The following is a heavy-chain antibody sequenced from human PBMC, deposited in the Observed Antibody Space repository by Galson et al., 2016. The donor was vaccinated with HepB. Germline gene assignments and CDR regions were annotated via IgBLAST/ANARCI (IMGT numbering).Heavy chain of an antibody. Sequence: SLRLSCAASGFSFSSYSMHWVRQAPGKGLEWVAVISTDGNNAYFADSVKGRFTISRDNSKNTVDLQMNSLGREDTAVYYCAREDGVHYETSVYHGFLDSWVQGTLVTVSS. CDR2: ISTDGNNA. D-gene: IGHD3-16*01. V-gene: IGHV3-30-3*01. CDR1: GFSFSSYS. CDR3: AREDGVHYETSVYHGFLDS. J-gene: IGHJ4*02.